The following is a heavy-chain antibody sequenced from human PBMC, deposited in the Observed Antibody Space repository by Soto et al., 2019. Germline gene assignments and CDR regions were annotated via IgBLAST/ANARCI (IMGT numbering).Heavy chain of an antibody. CDR2: ISSTSGYI. V-gene: IGHV3-21*01. D-gene: IGHD5-12*01. CDR1: GFPFISYS. Sequence: EVPLVQSGGGLVKPGGSLSLSCATSGFPFISYSLNWARQAPGKGLEWVSSISSTSGYIYSADSVKGRFTIASDNAEKAVFLQTTSLRAEDTAVYCCARGTLIVAAAVDFESWGQGTLVSVSS. J-gene: IGHJ4*02. CDR3: ARGTLIVAAAVDFES.